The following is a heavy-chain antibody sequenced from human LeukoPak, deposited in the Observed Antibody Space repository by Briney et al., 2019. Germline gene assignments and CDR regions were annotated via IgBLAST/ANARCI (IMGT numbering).Heavy chain of an antibody. D-gene: IGHD3-10*01. J-gene: IGHJ4*02. Sequence: GGSLRLSCAASGFTFSNYAMHWVRQAPGKGLEWVSLISSGGTYEYYADSVKGRFTISRDNSKNTLYLQLSSLRAEDTAVYYCARDSTYYYDSGSSGPHYFDNWGQGTLVTVSS. V-gene: IGHV3-30*15. CDR2: ISSGGTYE. CDR1: GFTFSNYA. CDR3: ARDSTYYYDSGSSGPHYFDN.